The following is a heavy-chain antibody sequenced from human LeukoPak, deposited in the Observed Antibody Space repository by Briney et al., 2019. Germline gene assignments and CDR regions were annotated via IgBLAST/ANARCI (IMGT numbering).Heavy chain of an antibody. V-gene: IGHV3-74*01. CDR2: VKGDGSST. CDR3: ARDNSPGWFGP. CDR1: GFTFSSYA. Sequence: PGRSLRLSCAASGFTFSSYAMHWIRQAPGKGLEWVSRVKGDGSSTSYADSVKGRFTISRDNVKNTLYLQMNSLRAEDTAVYYCARDNSPGWFGPWGQGILVTVSS. J-gene: IGHJ5*02. D-gene: IGHD2/OR15-2a*01.